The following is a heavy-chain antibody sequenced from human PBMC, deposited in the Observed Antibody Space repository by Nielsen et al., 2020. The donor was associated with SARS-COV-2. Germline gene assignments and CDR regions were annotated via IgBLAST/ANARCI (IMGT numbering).Heavy chain of an antibody. CDR2: ISYDGSNK. J-gene: IGHJ2*01. D-gene: IGHD2-2*01. Sequence: GGSLRLSCAASGFTFSSYAMHWVRQAPGKGLEWVAVISYDGSNKYYADSVKGRFTISRDNSKNTLYLQMNSLRAEDTAVYYCAREFSCSSTSCYDVYWYFDLLGRCTLVTVSS. V-gene: IGHV3-30-3*01. CDR1: GFTFSSYA. CDR3: AREFSCSSTSCYDVYWYFDL.